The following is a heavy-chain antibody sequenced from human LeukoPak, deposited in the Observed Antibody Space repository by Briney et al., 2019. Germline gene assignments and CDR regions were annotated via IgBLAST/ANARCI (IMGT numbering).Heavy chain of an antibody. V-gene: IGHV1-2*02. CDR1: GYTFTGYY. CDR2: INPNSGGT. J-gene: IGHJ5*02. D-gene: IGHD6-13*01. CDR3: ARDFVAAAGTFWFDP. Sequence: ASVKVSCKASGYTFTGYYMHWVRQAPGQGLEWMGWINPNSGGTNYAQKFQGRVTMTRATSISTAYMELSRLRSDDTAVYYCARDFVAAAGTFWFDPWGQGTLVTVSS.